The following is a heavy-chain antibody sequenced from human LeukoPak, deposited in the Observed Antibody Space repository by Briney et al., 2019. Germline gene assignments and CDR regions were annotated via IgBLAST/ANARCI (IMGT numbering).Heavy chain of an antibody. Sequence: KPGGSLRLSCAASGFTFSDHYMNWIRQAPGKGLEWVSHISSSGDYTSYADSVKGRFTISRDNAKNSLYLQLTSLRVDDTAVYFCAKAAAWTCFDSWGQGTLVTVSS. CDR2: ISSSGDYT. CDR3: AKAAAWTCFDS. J-gene: IGHJ4*02. CDR1: GFTFSDHY. D-gene: IGHD3/OR15-3a*01. V-gene: IGHV3-11*05.